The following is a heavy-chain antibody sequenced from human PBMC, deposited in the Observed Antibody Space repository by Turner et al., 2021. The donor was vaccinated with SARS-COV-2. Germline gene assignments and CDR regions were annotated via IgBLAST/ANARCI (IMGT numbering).Heavy chain of an antibody. Sequence: QVQLVESGGGVVQPGRPLRLPCAASGFTFSNYDIHWVRQAPGKGLEWVAVISYDGSSKYYADSVKGRFTISRDNSKNTLYLQMNSLRAEDTSVYYCAKDMEQLVPLFDYWGQGTLVTVSS. CDR2: ISYDGSSK. CDR1: GFTFSNYD. CDR3: AKDMEQLVPLFDY. D-gene: IGHD6-13*01. V-gene: IGHV3-30*18. J-gene: IGHJ4*02.